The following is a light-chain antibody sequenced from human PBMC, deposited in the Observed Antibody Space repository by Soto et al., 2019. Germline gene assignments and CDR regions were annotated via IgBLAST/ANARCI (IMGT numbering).Light chain of an antibody. CDR3: PQDDNYPLT. Sequence: AIQMTQSPSSLSASVGDRVTITCRASQGSRNDLGWYQQKPGKAPKLLIYAASTLQSGVPSRFSGSGSGTDFTLTISSLHPEDFATYYCPQDDNYPLTFGGGTKVEIK. J-gene: IGKJ4*01. V-gene: IGKV1-6*01. CDR1: QGSRND. CDR2: AAS.